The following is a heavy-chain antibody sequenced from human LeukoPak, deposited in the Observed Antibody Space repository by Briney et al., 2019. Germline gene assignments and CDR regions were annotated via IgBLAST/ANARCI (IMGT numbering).Heavy chain of an antibody. V-gene: IGHV3-23*01. J-gene: IGHJ5*01. CDR1: GFTFSTYA. CDR2: TSSGGDYT. D-gene: IGHD3-22*01. Sequence: PGGSLRRSCAASGFTFSTYAMSWVRPAPGKGLEWVSSTSSGGDYTYYAGSVKGRFTISRDNSKNTLYLQMNSLRAEDTATYYCAKDRPNYYESNGHYYRRDGDSWGQGTLVTVSS. CDR3: AKDRPNYYESNGHYYRRDGDS.